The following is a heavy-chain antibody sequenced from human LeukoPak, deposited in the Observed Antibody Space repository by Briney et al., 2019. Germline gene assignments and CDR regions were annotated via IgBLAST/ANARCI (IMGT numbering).Heavy chain of an antibody. CDR1: GYRFTSYG. J-gene: IGHJ4*02. CDR3: ARGYALYSGRYIDFDY. CDR2: INPNNGGT. D-gene: IGHD1-26*01. Sequence: ASVKVSCKASGYRFTSYGISWVRLAPGQGLEWMGWINPNNGGTNYAQKFQGRVTMTRDTSISTAYMELSRLRSDDTAVYYCARGYALYSGRYIDFDYWGQGTLVTVSS. V-gene: IGHV1-2*02.